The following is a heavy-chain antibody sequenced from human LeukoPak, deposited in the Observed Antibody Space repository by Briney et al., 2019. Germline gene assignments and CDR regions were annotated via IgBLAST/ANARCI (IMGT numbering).Heavy chain of an antibody. D-gene: IGHD4-17*01. J-gene: IGHJ4*02. CDR1: GFTFSSYG. V-gene: IGHV3-30*18. CDR3: AKDRNAVTTRIPDY. CDR2: IPYDGSNK. Sequence: PGRSLRLSCAASGFTFSSYGMHWVRQAPGKGLEWVAVIPYDGSNKYYADTVKGRFTISRDNSKNTLYLQMNGLRAEDTAVYYCAKDRNAVTTRIPDYWGQGTLVTVSS.